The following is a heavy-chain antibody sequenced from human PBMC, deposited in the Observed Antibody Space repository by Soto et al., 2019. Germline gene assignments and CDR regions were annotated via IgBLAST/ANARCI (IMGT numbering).Heavy chain of an antibody. CDR3: ARGIVGAAPPFDY. Sequence: GASVKVSCKASGGTFSSYAISWVRQAPGQGLEWMGGIIPIFGTANYAQKFQGRVTITADESTNTAYMELSSLRSEDTAVYYCARGIVGAAPPFDYWGQGTLVTVSS. CDR1: GGTFSSYA. V-gene: IGHV1-69*13. D-gene: IGHD1-26*01. CDR2: IIPIFGTA. J-gene: IGHJ4*02.